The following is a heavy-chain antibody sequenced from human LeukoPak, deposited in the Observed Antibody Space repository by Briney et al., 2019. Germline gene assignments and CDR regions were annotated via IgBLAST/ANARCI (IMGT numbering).Heavy chain of an antibody. CDR1: GGSISRSDSY. CDR2: VYYTGGT. Sequence: PSETLSLTCTVSGGSISRSDSYWAWIRQPPGKGLEWIASVYYTGGTYYNPSLKGRVTISIDTSKNQFSLKLSSVTAADTAVYYCARRNYYFDYWGQGTLVTVSS. V-gene: IGHV4-39*01. J-gene: IGHJ4*02. CDR3: ARRNYYFDY.